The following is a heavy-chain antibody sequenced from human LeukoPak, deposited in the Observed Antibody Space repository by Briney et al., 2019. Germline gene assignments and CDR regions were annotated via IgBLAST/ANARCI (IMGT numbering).Heavy chain of an antibody. Sequence: GASVKVSCKASGYTFTGYYMHWVRQAPGQGLEWMGWINPNSGGTNYAQKFQGRVTMTRDTSISTAYMELSRLRSDDTAVYYCARDLGITMVRGVIGYWGQGTLVTVSS. J-gene: IGHJ4*02. CDR2: INPNSGGT. D-gene: IGHD3-10*01. CDR3: ARDLGITMVRGVIGY. CDR1: GYTFTGYY. V-gene: IGHV1-2*02.